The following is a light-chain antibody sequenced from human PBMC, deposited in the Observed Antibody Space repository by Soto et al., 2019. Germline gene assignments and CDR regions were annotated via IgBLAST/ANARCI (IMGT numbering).Light chain of an antibody. CDR1: SGHSNYA. CDR3: QTWGTGILV. J-gene: IGLJ2*01. CDR2: VNSDGSH. V-gene: IGLV4-69*01. Sequence: QLVLTQSPSASASLGASVKLTCTLSSGHSNYAIAWHQQQPGKGPRYLMNVNSDGSHSKGDGIPDRFSGSSSGAERYLTISSLQSEDEADYYCQTWGTGILVFGGGTTLTVL.